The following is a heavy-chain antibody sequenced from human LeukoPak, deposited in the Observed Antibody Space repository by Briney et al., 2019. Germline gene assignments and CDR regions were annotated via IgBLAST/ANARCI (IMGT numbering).Heavy chain of an antibody. V-gene: IGHV4-38-2*02. D-gene: IGHD3-22*01. CDR1: GYSISSGYY. CDR3: ARDNGYDSSGPLPHGAFDI. CDR2: IYHSAST. Sequence: SETLSLTCTVSGYSISSGYYWGWIRQPPGKGLEWIGSIYHSASTYYNPSLKSRVTISVDTSKNQFSLKLSSVTAADTAVYYCARDNGYDSSGPLPHGAFDIWGQGTMVTVSS. J-gene: IGHJ3*02.